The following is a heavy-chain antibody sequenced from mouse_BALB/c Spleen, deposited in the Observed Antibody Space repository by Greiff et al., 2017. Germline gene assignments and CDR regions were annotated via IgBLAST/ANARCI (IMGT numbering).Heavy chain of an antibody. D-gene: IGHD1-1*01. Sequence: VQLQQSGPSLVKPSQTLSLTCSVTGDSITSGYWNWIRKFPGNKLEYMGYISYSGSTYYNPSLKSRISITRDTSKNQYYLQLNSVTTEDTATYYCARILYYGSGYFDYWGQGTTLTVSS. CDR2: ISYSGST. V-gene: IGHV3-8*02. CDR1: GDSITSGY. J-gene: IGHJ2*01. CDR3: ARILYYGSGYFDY.